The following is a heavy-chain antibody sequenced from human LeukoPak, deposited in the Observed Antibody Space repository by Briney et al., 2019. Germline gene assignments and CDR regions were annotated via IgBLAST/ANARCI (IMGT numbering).Heavy chain of an antibody. V-gene: IGHV3-7*03. D-gene: IGHD2/OR15-2a*01. CDR1: GFTFSSYW. CDR2: IKRDGSEI. CDR3: ARQNIATEYILSYYGMDV. Sequence: GGSLRLSCAASGFTFSSYWMSWVRQAPGKGLEWVANIKRDGSEIYYVDSVKGRFTISRDNAKNSLYLELNSLRAEDTDVYYCARQNIATEYILSYYGMDVWGKGTTVTVSS. J-gene: IGHJ6*04.